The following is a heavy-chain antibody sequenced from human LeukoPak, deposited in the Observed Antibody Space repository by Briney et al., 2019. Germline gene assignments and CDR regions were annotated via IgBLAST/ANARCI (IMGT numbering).Heavy chain of an antibody. D-gene: IGHD2-15*01. Sequence: GSLRLSCAAPGFTFSSYWMHWVRPAPGKGLVWVSRINSDGSSTSYADSVKGRFTISRDNAKNTLYLQMNSLRAEDTAVYYCARVGVGYCSGGSCYGLDYWGQGTLVTVSS. J-gene: IGHJ4*02. CDR3: ARVGVGYCSGGSCYGLDY. CDR1: GFTFSSYW. CDR2: INSDGSST. V-gene: IGHV3-74*01.